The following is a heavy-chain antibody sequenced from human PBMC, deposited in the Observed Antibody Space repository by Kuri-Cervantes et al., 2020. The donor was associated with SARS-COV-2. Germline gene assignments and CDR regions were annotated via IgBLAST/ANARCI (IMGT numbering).Heavy chain of an antibody. CDR3: ARDPDTTDSYGFDY. D-gene: IGHD5-18*01. J-gene: IGHJ4*02. CDR2: ISYDGSNK. Sequence: GESLKISCAASGFTFSSYAMHWVRQAPGKGLEWVAVISYDGSNKYYADSVKGRFTISRDNSKNTLYLQMNSLRAEDTAVYYCARDPDTTDSYGFDYWGQGTLVTVSS. CDR1: GFTFSSYA. V-gene: IGHV3-30*04.